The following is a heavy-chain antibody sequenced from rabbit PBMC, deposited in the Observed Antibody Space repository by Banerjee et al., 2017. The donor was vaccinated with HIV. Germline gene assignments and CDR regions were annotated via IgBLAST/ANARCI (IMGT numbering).Heavy chain of an antibody. D-gene: IGHD6-1*01. CDR2: IWSGDDKT. J-gene: IGHJ4*01. V-gene: IGHV1S40*01. Sequence: QSLEESGGDLVKPGASLTLTCKASGFSFSSGYDMCWVRQAPGKGLEWIACIWSGDDKTYSASWVNGRFTVSKTSSTTVTLQMTSLTAADTATYFCARGGHDGYGYVTYGPNLWGPGTLVTVS. CDR3: ARGGHDGYGYVTYGPNL. CDR1: GFSFSSGYD.